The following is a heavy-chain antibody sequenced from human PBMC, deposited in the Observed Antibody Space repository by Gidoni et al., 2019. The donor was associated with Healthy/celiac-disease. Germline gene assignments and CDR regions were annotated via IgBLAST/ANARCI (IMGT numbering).Heavy chain of an antibody. CDR1: GGTFSSYA. Sequence: QVQLVQSGAEVKKPGSSVKVSCKASGGTFSSYAISWVRQAPGQGLEWMGGIIPIFGTETSAKNFQCRVTIPADEPTSTADMVLSSLSLGDTAGYSFARESGAGWGPLDYWGQGTLVTVSS. J-gene: IGHJ4*02. CDR2: IIPIFGTE. D-gene: IGHD2-21*02. CDR3: ARESGAGWGPLDY. V-gene: IGHV1-69*01.